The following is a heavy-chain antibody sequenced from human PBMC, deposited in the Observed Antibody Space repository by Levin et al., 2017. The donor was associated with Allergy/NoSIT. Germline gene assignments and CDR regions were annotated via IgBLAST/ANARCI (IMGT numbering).Heavy chain of an antibody. CDR1: ANTFVAHS. Sequence: GESLKISCKASANTFVAHSIHWVRQAPGQGLEWMGWIKPNSGQTYSPQRFQGRVTMTRDTSTRTAYMEVTWLTSDDTAVYYCAREKTGDAIYYNYGFDVWGQGTPVTVSS. V-gene: IGHV1-2*02. CDR3: AREKTGDAIYYNYGFDV. D-gene: IGHD3-10*01. CDR2: IKPNSGQT. J-gene: IGHJ6*02.